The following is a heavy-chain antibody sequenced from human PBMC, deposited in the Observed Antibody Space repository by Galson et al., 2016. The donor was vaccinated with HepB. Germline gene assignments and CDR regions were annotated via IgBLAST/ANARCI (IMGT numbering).Heavy chain of an antibody. CDR1: GFTFNTYG. D-gene: IGHD2-21*01. V-gene: IGHV3-30*18. CDR2: ISYDGSNK. J-gene: IGHJ3*02. Sequence: SLRLSCAASGFTFNTYGMHWVRQAPGKGLEWVALISYDGSNKYHAGSVRGRFTISRDNSKNSLSLKMNSLRAEDTAIYYCSKDNALFRFDTWGQGTMVTDSS. CDR3: SKDNALFRFDT.